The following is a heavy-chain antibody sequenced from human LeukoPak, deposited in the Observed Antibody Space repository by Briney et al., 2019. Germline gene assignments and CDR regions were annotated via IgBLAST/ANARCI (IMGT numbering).Heavy chain of an antibody. CDR3: ARGPYCGGDCYFDY. D-gene: IGHD2-21*02. CDR1: GGSISGYY. V-gene: IGHV4-4*07. CDR2: IYTSGTT. J-gene: IGHJ4*02. Sequence: PSETLSLTCTVPGGSISGYYWSWIRQPAGKGLEWIGRIYTSGTTNYNPSLKSRVTMSVDTSKSQFSLKLTSVTAADTAVYYCARGPYCGGDCYFDYWGQGTLVTVSS.